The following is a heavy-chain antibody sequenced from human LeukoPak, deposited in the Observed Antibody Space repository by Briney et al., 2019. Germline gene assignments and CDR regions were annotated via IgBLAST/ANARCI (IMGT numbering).Heavy chain of an antibody. CDR2: INTNTGNP. V-gene: IGHV7-4-1*02. J-gene: IGHJ6*03. Sequence: PGGSLRLSCAASGYTFTSYAMNWVRQAPGQGLEWMGWINTNTGNPTYAQGFTGRFVFSLDTSVSTAYLQISSLKAEDTAVYYCARKSVAATPRDIVYQYYSMDVWGKGTTVTVSS. CDR1: GYTFTSYA. D-gene: IGHD2-15*01. CDR3: ARKSVAATPRDIVYQYYSMDV.